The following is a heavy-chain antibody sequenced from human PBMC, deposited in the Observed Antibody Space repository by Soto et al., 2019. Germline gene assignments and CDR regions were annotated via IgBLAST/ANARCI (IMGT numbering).Heavy chain of an antibody. CDR3: ARGDIRSSGSQYYFDY. CDR1: GGSISSYY. D-gene: IGHD1-26*01. V-gene: IGHV4-59*01. J-gene: IGHJ4*02. Sequence: SYTLSLTCTVSGGSISSYYWTWIRQPPGRGLEWIGYIYHSGTTKYNPSLKSRVTISVDTSKNQFSLKLNFVTAADTAVYYCARGDIRSSGSQYYFDYPGQRSPVTVSS. CDR2: IYHSGTT.